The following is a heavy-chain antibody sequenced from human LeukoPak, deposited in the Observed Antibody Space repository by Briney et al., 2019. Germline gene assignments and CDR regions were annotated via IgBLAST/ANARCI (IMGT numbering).Heavy chain of an antibody. Sequence: PGGSLRLSCAASGFTFSSYAMSWVRQAPGKGLEWVAVISYDGSNKYYADSVKGRFTISRDNSKNTLYLQVNSLTAEDTAVYYCARVAAYYYDSSGYYFDYWGQGTLVTVSS. CDR3: ARVAAYYYDSSGYYFDY. D-gene: IGHD3-22*01. J-gene: IGHJ4*02. CDR1: GFTFSSYA. CDR2: ISYDGSNK. V-gene: IGHV3-30-3*01.